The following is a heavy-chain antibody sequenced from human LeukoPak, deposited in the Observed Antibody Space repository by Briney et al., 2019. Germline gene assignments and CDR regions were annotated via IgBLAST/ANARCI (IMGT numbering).Heavy chain of an antibody. V-gene: IGHV4-59*08. J-gene: IGHJ4*02. D-gene: IGHD6-13*01. Sequence: SETLSLTCTVSGGSISSYYWSWIRQPPGKGLEWIGYIYYSGSTNYSPSLKSRVTISVDTSKNQFSLKLSSVTAADTAVYYCARHYSSSWDFDYWGQGTLVTVSS. CDR3: ARHYSSSWDFDY. CDR2: IYYSGST. CDR1: GGSISSYY.